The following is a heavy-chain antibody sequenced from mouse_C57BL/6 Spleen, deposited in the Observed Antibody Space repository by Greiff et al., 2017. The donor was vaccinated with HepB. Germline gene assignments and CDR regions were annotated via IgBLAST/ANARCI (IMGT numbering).Heavy chain of an antibody. Sequence: QVQLQQPGAELVKPGASVKLSCKASGYTFTSYWMHWVKQRPGQGLEWIGLIHPNSGSTNYNEKFKGKATLTVDKSSSTAYIQLSSLTSEDSAVYYCARGTGVKDWYFDVWGKGTTVTVSS. V-gene: IGHV1-64*01. CDR3: ARGTGVKDWYFDV. J-gene: IGHJ1*03. CDR2: IHPNSGST. D-gene: IGHD2-1*01. CDR1: GYTFTSYW.